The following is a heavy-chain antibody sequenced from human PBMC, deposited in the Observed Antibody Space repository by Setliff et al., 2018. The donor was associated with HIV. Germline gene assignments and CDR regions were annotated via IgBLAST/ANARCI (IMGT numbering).Heavy chain of an antibody. CDR3: ARHYAAPGAFDI. Sequence: SETLSLTCTVSGGSISSGSYYWSWIRQPAGKGLEWIGRIYSSASTNYNPSLNSRVIISVDTSRNQFSLRLSSVAAADTAMYYCARHYAAPGAFDIWGQGTMVTVSS. V-gene: IGHV4-61*02. J-gene: IGHJ3*02. CDR2: IYSSAST. CDR1: GGSISSGSYY. D-gene: IGHD3-16*01.